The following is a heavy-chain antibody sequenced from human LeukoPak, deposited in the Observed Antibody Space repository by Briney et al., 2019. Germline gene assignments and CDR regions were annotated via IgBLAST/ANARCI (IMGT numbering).Heavy chain of an antibody. CDR1: GYTLTELS. CDR3: ATGMVDTAMWYYFDY. CDR2: FDPEDGET. D-gene: IGHD5-18*01. Sequence: ASVKVSCKVSGYTLTELSMHWVRQAPGKGLEWMGGFDPEDGETIYAQKFQGRVTMTEDTSTDTAYMELSSLRSEDAAVYYCATGMVDTAMWYYFDYWGQGTLVTVSS. J-gene: IGHJ4*02. V-gene: IGHV1-24*01.